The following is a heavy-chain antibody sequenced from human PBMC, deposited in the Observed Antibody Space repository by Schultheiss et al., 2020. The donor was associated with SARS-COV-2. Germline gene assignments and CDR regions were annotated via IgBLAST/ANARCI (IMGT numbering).Heavy chain of an antibody. V-gene: IGHV4-34*01. CDR1: GGSFSGYY. CDR2: INHSGST. Sequence: GSLRLSCAVYGGSFSGYYWSWIRQPPGKGLEWIGEINHSGSTNYNPSLKSRVTISVDTSKNQFSLKLSSVTAADTAVYYCARHTYYYDSSGYRDYWGQGTLVTVSS. CDR3: ARHTYYYDSSGYRDY. D-gene: IGHD3-22*01. J-gene: IGHJ4*02.